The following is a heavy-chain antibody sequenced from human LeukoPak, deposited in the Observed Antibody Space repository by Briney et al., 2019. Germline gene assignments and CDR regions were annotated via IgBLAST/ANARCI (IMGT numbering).Heavy chain of an antibody. J-gene: IGHJ4*02. CDR1: GFTFSSYS. V-gene: IGHV3-48*04. D-gene: IGHD2-2*01. CDR2: ISKSSDRI. CDR3: ARDLLNDEGSSYFFDQ. Sequence: PGGSLRLSRAASGFTFSSYSMNWVRQAPGKGLEWVSYISKSSDRIYHADSVKGRFTISRDNAKNSLYLQMDSLRAEDTAVYYCARDLLNDEGSSYFFDQWGQGTLVTVSS.